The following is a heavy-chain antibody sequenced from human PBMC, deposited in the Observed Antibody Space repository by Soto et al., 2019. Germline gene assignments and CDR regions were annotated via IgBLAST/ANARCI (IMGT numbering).Heavy chain of an antibody. CDR3: ATGGFPSAQFDY. V-gene: IGHV1-24*01. CDR2: FDPEDGET. J-gene: IGHJ4*02. CDR1: GYTLTELS. D-gene: IGHD1-26*01. Sequence: ASVNVSCKVSGYTLTELSMHWVRQAPGKGLEWMGGFDPEDGETIYAQKFQGRVTMTEDTSTDTAYMELSSLRSEDTAVYYCATGGFPSAQFDYWGQGTLVTVSS.